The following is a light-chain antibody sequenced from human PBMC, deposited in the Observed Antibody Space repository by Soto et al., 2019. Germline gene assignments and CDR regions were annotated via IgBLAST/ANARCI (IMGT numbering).Light chain of an antibody. CDR3: QQRSSWPRT. CDR1: QSVGRY. J-gene: IGKJ1*01. Sequence: EIVLTQSPATLSLSPGEGATLSCRASQSVGRYLAWFQQKPGQAPRLLIFDASNRAADIPARFSGSGSGTDFTLTISSLETEDFALYYCQQRSSWPRTFGRGTKVEIK. CDR2: DAS. V-gene: IGKV3-11*01.